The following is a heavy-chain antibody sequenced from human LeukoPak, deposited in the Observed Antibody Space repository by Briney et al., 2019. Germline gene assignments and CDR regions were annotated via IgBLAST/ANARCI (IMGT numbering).Heavy chain of an antibody. CDR3: ARDHCSSTSCYLSAHYFDY. V-gene: IGHV4-61*02. CDR2: IYSSGRT. CDR1: GDSISSGSYY. Sequence: SETLSLTCTVSGDSISSGSYYWSWIRQPAGEGLEWIGRIYSSGRTHYSPSLKSRVTISVDTSRNQFSLRLSSVTAADTAVYYCARDHCSSTSCYLSAHYFDYWGQGTLVTVSS. J-gene: IGHJ4*02. D-gene: IGHD2-2*01.